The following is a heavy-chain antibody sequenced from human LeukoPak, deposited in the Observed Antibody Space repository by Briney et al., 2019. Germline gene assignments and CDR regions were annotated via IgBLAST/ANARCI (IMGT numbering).Heavy chain of an antibody. CDR2: ISGSGRNT. V-gene: IGHV3-23*01. CDR3: ARGGGLDV. J-gene: IGHJ6*02. D-gene: IGHD3-16*01. Sequence: PGGSLRLSCAASRFTFSSYVMSWVRQAPGKGLECVSAISGSGRNTYYADSVKGRFTISRDNSKNTLYLQMSNLRAEDTAVYFCARGGGLDVWGQGATVTVSS. CDR1: RFTFSSYV.